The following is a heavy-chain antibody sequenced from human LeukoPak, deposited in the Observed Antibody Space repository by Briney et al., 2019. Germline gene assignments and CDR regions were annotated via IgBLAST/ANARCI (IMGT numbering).Heavy chain of an antibody. CDR2: IIPIFGIA. J-gene: IGHJ3*02. Sequence: SVKLFCKASGGTFSSYSLSWVRQAPAQGLEWMGGIIPIFGIASYVQKFQGGVTITTDESTSTAYMELSSLRSEDTAVYYCATRAYCGGDCYSDAFDIWGQGTMVTVSS. V-gene: IGHV1-69*05. CDR1: GGTFSSYS. CDR3: ATRAYCGGDCYSDAFDI. D-gene: IGHD2-21*02.